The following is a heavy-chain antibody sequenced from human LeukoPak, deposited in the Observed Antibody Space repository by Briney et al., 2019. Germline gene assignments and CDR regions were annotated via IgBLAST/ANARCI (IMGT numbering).Heavy chain of an antibody. CDR3: ARGVGYCSGGSCYSDLAYYYYMDV. V-gene: IGHV4-34*01. Sequence: SETLSLTCAVYGGSFSGSYWGWIRQPPGRGLEWIGEINHSGSTNYNPSLKGRVTISVDTYKNQFCLKLSSVTAANTAVYYCARGVGYCSGGSCYSDLAYYYYMDVWGKGTTVTVS. CDR1: GGSFSGSY. D-gene: IGHD2-15*01. J-gene: IGHJ6*03. CDR2: INHSGST.